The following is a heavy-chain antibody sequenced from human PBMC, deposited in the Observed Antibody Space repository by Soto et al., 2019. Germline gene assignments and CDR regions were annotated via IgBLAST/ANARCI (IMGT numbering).Heavy chain of an antibody. D-gene: IGHD2-15*01. Sequence: QVQLVQSGAEVKKPGSSVKVSCKASGGTFSSYAISWVRQAPGQGLEWMGGIIPIFRTADYAQKFQGRVTITAXKSTSTAYMEXXSLRSEDTAVYYCASVETQRYYYGMDVWGQGTTVTVSS. CDR2: IIPIFRTA. CDR3: ASVETQRYYYGMDV. V-gene: IGHV1-69*14. J-gene: IGHJ6*02. CDR1: GGTFSSYA.